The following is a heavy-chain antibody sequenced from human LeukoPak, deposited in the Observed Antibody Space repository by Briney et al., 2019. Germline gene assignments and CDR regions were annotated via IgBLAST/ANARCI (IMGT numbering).Heavy chain of an antibody. CDR3: ARARGTNWHFDL. V-gene: IGHV6-1*01. D-gene: IGHD1/OR15-1a*01. CDR2: TYYRSKWYN. CDR1: GDSVSSNSAA. J-gene: IGHJ2*01. Sequence: SQTLSLTCALSGDSVSSNSAAWNWIRQSPSRDLKWLGRTYYRSKWYNDYAVSVKSRITINPNTSKNQFSLQLTSMTPEDTAVYYCARARGTNWHFDLWGRGALVTVSS.